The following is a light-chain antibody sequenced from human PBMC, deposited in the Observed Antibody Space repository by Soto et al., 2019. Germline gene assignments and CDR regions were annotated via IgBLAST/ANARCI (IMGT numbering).Light chain of an antibody. J-gene: IGLJ1*01. Sequence: QSVLTQPASGSGSPGQSITTSWTGTITDIGAYNYVSWYQQHPGKAPKLLIYGVSSRPSGVSNRFSGSKSGNAAYLTISGLQADDEAEYYCRSYTSSITPYVFRTGNKVPXL. CDR2: GVS. CDR1: ITDIGAYNY. CDR3: RSYTSSITPYV. V-gene: IGLV2-14*01.